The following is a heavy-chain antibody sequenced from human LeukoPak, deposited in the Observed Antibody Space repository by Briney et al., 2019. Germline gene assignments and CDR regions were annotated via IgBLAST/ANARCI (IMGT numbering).Heavy chain of an antibody. J-gene: IGHJ6*02. CDR3: VRGYSFGPYGMDV. CDR2: ISSNGGST. CDR1: GFTFSSYA. V-gene: IGHV3-64D*06. Sequence: PGGSLRLSCSASGFTFSSYAMHWVRQAPGKGLEYVPAISSNGGSTYYADSVKGRFTISRDNSKNTLYLQMSSLRAEDTAVYFCVRGYSFGPYGMDVWGQGTTVTVSS. D-gene: IGHD2-15*01.